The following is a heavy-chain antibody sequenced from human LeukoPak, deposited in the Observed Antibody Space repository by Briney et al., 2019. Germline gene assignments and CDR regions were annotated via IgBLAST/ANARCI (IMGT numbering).Heavy chain of an antibody. CDR3: ASASMVRGVIPYYFDY. V-gene: IGHV1-2*02. CDR2: INPNSGGT. Sequence: ASVKVSCKASGYTFTGYYMHWVRQAPGQGLEWMGWINPNSGGTNYAQKFQGRVTMTRDTSISTAYMELSRLRSDDTAVYYCASASMVRGVIPYYFDYWGQGTLVTVSS. J-gene: IGHJ4*02. CDR1: GYTFTGYY. D-gene: IGHD3-10*01.